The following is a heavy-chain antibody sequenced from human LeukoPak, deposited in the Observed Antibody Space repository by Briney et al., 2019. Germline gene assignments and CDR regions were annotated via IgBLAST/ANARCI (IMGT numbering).Heavy chain of an antibody. D-gene: IGHD5-18*01. V-gene: IGHV3-33*01. Sequence: TGGSLRLSCAVSGLTFRNYGMHWVRQAPGKGLEWVAVIWYDGSEKYYVDSVKGRFTISRDNSKNTLYLQMNSLRAEDTAVYYCARDPGQLWLRDYYGMDVWGQGTTVTVSS. CDR1: GLTFRNYG. CDR2: IWYDGSEK. J-gene: IGHJ6*02. CDR3: ARDPGQLWLRDYYGMDV.